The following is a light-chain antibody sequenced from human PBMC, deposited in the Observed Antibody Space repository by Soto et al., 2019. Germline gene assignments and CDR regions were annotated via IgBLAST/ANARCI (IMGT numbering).Light chain of an antibody. J-gene: IGKJ5*01. Sequence: EIVLTQSPGTLSLSPGERSALSCMAIQIVSSSYLAWYQQKPGQAPSLLIFGAYTRATGITARFSGSGSGTDFTLPISRLEPEEFAMYYCQQYGSSLITFGPVTRLEIK. V-gene: IGKV3-20*01. CDR1: QIVSSSY. CDR3: QQYGSSLIT. CDR2: GAY.